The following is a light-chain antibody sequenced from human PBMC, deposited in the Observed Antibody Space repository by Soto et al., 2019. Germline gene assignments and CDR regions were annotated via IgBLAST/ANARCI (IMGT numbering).Light chain of an antibody. CDR2: ANK. CDR1: SSNIGSNT. Sequence: QSVLTQPPSASGTPGQRVTISCSGSSSNIGSNTVNWYQQVPGTAPKLLIYANKQRPSGVPDRFSGSKSGTSASLAISGLQSEDEADYYCAAWDDSLDAPVFGGGTKLTVL. V-gene: IGLV1-44*01. J-gene: IGLJ3*02. CDR3: AAWDDSLDAPV.